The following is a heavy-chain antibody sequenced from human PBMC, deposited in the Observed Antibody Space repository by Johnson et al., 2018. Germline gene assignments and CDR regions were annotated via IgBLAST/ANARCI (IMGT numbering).Heavy chain of an antibody. J-gene: IGHJ3*02. V-gene: IGHV3-30*03. D-gene: IGHD5-18*01. CDR3: ARVRSGYSYCYDSFDI. CDR2: ISYDGSNK. CDR1: GFIFSSYG. Sequence: VQLVESGGGVVQPGRSLRLSCSASGFIFSSYGMHWVRQAPGKGLEWVAVISYDGSNKYYADSVKGRFTISRDNSKTTLYLQMNSLRAEDTAVYYCARVRSGYSYCYDSFDIWGQGTMVTVSS.